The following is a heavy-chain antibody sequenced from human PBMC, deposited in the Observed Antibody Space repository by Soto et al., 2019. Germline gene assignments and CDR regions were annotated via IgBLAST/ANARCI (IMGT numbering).Heavy chain of an antibody. CDR2: INPNSGDT. V-gene: IGHV1-2*02. Sequence: ASVKVSCKASGYTFTGQYMHWVRQAPGQGLEWMGWINPNSGDTNSAQKFQGRVTMTRDTSISTAYMELSRLISDDTAVYFCARDIRLYVDLMSADAFDIWGQGTMVTV. CDR3: ARDIRLYVDLMSADAFDI. CDR1: GYTFTGQY. J-gene: IGHJ3*02. D-gene: IGHD3-10*02.